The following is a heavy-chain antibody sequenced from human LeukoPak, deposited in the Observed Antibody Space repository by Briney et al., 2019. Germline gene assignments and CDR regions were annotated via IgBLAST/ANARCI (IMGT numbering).Heavy chain of an antibody. V-gene: IGHV4-59*01. CDR1: GGSISSYY. CDR3: ARSSLAAAGRRTISRLFDY. D-gene: IGHD6-13*01. Sequence: PSETLSLTCTVSGGSISSYYWSWIRQPPGKGLEWIGYIYYSGSTNYNPSLKSRVTISVDTSKNQFSLKLSSVTAADTAVYYCARSSLAAAGRRTISRLFDYWGQGTLVTVSS. J-gene: IGHJ4*02. CDR2: IYYSGST.